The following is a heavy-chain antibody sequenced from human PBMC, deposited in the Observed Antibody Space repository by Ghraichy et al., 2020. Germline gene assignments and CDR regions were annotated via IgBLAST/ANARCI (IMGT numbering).Heavy chain of an antibody. CDR2: IHTSGRA. CDR3: AGGAVAGTGF. Sequence: SETLSLTCTVSGGSISSYYWSWIRQPTGKGLEWIGRIHTSGRADYNPSLKSRVTMSVDTSKKQFSLKLNSVTAAVTAIYFCAGGAVAGTGFWGQGALVTVSS. D-gene: IGHD6-19*01. V-gene: IGHV4-4*07. CDR1: GGSISSYY. J-gene: IGHJ4*02.